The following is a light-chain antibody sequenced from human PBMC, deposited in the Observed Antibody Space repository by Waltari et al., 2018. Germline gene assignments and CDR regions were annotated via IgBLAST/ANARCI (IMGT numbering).Light chain of an antibody. CDR1: QSLSRSR. CDR2: AAS. V-gene: IGKV3-20*01. Sequence: EVVLTQSPGTLSLSPGERAPLSCRASQSLSRSRVACYQQKPGQAPRLLMYAASRSATGIPDRFSGSGTGTDFSLTVSRVEPEDSAVYYCQQYGSSVMYTFGQGTKLEIQ. J-gene: IGKJ2*01. CDR3: QQYGSSVMYT.